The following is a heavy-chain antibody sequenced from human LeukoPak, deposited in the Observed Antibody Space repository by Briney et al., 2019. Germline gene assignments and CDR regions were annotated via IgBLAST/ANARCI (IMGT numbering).Heavy chain of an antibody. Sequence: SVKVSCKASGYTFTSYAISWVRQAPGQGLEWMGGIIPIFGTANYAQKFQGRVTITADESTSTAYMELSSLRSEDTAVYYCAKRDNWNYVPIVYWGQGTLVTVSS. CDR1: GYTFTSYA. CDR3: AKRDNWNYVPIVY. D-gene: IGHD1-7*01. J-gene: IGHJ4*02. V-gene: IGHV1-69*13. CDR2: IIPIFGTA.